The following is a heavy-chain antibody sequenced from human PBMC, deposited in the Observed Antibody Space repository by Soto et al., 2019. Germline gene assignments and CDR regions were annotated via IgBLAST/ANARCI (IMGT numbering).Heavy chain of an antibody. J-gene: IGHJ4*02. CDR2: ISSNGGST. CDR3: ARTIFGVVIQGFDY. D-gene: IGHD3-3*01. CDR1: GFTFSSYA. V-gene: IGHV3-64*01. Sequence: GSLRLSCAASGFTFSSYAMSWVRQAPGKGLEYVSAISSNGGSTYYANSVKGRFTISRDNSKNTLYLQMGSLRAEDMAVYYCARTIFGVVIQGFDYWGQGTLVTVSS.